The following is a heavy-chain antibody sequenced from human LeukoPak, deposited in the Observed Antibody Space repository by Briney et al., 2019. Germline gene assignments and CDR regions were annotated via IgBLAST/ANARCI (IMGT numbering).Heavy chain of an antibody. D-gene: IGHD3-22*01. J-gene: IGHJ4*02. Sequence: PGGSLRLSCAASGFTFSNAWMSWVRQAPGKGLEWVGRIKSKTEGGTTDYAAPGKGRFTIARDDSKNTLYLQMNSLKTEDTAVYYCTTDRPQYYYDSSGYYPFDYWGQGTLVTVSS. CDR2: IKSKTEGGTT. CDR1: GFTFSNAW. CDR3: TTDRPQYYYDSSGYYPFDY. V-gene: IGHV3-15*01.